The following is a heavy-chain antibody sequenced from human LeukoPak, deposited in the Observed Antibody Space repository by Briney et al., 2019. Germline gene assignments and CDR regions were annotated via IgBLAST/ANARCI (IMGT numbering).Heavy chain of an antibody. J-gene: IGHJ4*02. D-gene: IGHD1-1*01. Sequence: ASVKVSCKASGYTFTGYHMHWVRQAPGQGLEWMGWMNPNNGDTNYAQKFQGRVTMTRDTSISTAYMDLSSLTSDDTALYFCAREVWKYDYWGQGTLVTVSS. CDR3: AREVWKYDY. CDR2: MNPNNGDT. V-gene: IGHV1-2*02. CDR1: GYTFTGYH.